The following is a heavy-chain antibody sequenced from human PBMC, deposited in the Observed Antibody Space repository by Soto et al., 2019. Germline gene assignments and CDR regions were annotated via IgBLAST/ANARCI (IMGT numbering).Heavy chain of an antibody. D-gene: IGHD3-9*01. J-gene: IGHJ6*04. CDR3: ARDSKSAFEF. CDR1: GDSITSSNW. V-gene: IGHV4-4*02. Sequence: SETLSLTCAVSGDSITSSNWWSWVRQPPGKGLEWIGEVYHSGSTNYNPSLKSRVTLSVDKSKNQLSLRLTSVTAADTALYYCARDSKSAFEFWGKGITVTVSS. CDR2: VYHSGST.